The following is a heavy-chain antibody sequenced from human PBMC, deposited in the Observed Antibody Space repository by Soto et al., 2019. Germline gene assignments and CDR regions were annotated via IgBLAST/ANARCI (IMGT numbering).Heavy chain of an antibody. CDR1: GGSFSGYY. J-gene: IGHJ2*01. D-gene: IGHD3-22*01. CDR3: AREPTYYCDSSGPWYFDL. V-gene: IGHV4-34*01. Sequence: QVQLQQWGAGLLKPSETLSLTCAVYGGSFSGYYWSWIRQPPGKGLEWIGEINHSGSTNYNPSLKSLVTISGDTCKNQFSLKLSSVTAADTAVYYCAREPTYYCDSSGPWYFDLWGRGTLVTVSS. CDR2: INHSGST.